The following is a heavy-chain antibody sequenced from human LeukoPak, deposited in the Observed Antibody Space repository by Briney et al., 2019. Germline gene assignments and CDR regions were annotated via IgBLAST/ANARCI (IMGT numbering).Heavy chain of an antibody. CDR3: ARVPIVVATYYFDY. V-gene: IGHV4-4*02. D-gene: IGHD3-22*01. CDR2: ICHSGST. J-gene: IGHJ4*02. Sequence: SGTLSLTCAVSGGSISSSNWWSWVRQPPGKGLEWIGGICHSGSTNCNPSLKSRVTISVDKSENQFSLKLSSVTAADTAVYYCARVPIVVATYYFDYWGQGTLVTVSS. CDR1: GGSISSSNW.